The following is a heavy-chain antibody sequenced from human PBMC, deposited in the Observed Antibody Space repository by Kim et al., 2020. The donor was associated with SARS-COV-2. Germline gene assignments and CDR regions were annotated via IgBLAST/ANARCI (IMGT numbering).Heavy chain of an antibody. V-gene: IGHV1-2*02. CDR3: ARDLVGTTVTTS. Sequence: NYAQKFQGRVTMTRDSSISTAYMELIRLRSDDTAVYYCARDLVGTTVTTSWGQGTLVTVSS. J-gene: IGHJ4*02. D-gene: IGHD4-17*01.